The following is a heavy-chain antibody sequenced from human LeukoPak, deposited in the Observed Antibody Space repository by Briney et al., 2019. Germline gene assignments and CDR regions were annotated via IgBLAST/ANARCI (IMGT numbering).Heavy chain of an antibody. J-gene: IGHJ4*02. CDR3: AKSYRYVVVVAATRYFDY. D-gene: IGHD2-15*01. CDR1: GFTFSSYG. V-gene: IGHV3-30*02. CDR2: IRYDGSNK. Sequence: GGSLRLSCAASGFTFSSYGMHWVRQAPGKGLEWVAFIRYDGSNKYYADSVKGRLTISRDNSKNTLYLQMNSLRAEDTAVYYCAKSYRYVVVVAATRYFDYWGQGTLVTVSS.